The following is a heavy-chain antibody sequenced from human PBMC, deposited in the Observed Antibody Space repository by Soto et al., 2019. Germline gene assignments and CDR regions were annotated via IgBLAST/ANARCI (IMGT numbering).Heavy chain of an antibody. J-gene: IGHJ4*02. CDR1: GYTFTSYG. CDR3: ARSRMYGSGRHLWDY. CDR2: ISAYNGNT. V-gene: IGHV1-18*01. D-gene: IGHD3-10*01. Sequence: RASVKVSCKASGYTFTSYGISWVRQAPGQGLEWMGWISAYNGNTNYAQKLQGRVTMTTDTSTSTAYMELRSLRSDDTAVYYCARSRMYGSGRHLWDYWGQGTLVTVSS.